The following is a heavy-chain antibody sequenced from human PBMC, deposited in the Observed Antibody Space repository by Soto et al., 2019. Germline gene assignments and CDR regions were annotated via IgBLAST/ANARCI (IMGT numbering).Heavy chain of an antibody. CDR2: IYYSGST. Sequence: QLQLQESGPGLVKPSETLSLTCTVSGGSISSSSYYWGWIRQPPGKGLEWIGSIYYSGSTYYNPSRRSRVTISVDTSKNQFSLKLSSVTAADTAVYYCAKIAVAGRYNWFDPWGQGTLVTVSS. V-gene: IGHV4-39*01. J-gene: IGHJ5*02. D-gene: IGHD6-19*01. CDR3: AKIAVAGRYNWFDP. CDR1: GGSISSSSYY.